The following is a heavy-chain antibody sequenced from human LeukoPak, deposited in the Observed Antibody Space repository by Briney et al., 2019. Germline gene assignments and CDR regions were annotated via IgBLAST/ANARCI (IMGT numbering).Heavy chain of an antibody. CDR1: GGSISGWY. CDR2: ISSSSSTI. CDR3: ARDSESYYYYYMDV. J-gene: IGHJ6*03. Sequence: LSLTCTVSGGSISGWYWSWIRQAPGKGLEWVSYISSSSSTIYYADSVKGRFTISRDNAKNSLYLQMNSLRAEDTAVYYCARDSESYYYYYMDVWGKGTTVTVSS. D-gene: IGHD6-25*01. V-gene: IGHV3-11*04.